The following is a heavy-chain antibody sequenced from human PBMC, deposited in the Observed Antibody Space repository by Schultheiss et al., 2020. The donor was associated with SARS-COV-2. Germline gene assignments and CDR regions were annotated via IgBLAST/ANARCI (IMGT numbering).Heavy chain of an antibody. CDR3: AKDFPHGYVPYYYYYGMDV. Sequence: GGDLRLSCAASGFTFSSYAMHWVRQAPGKGLEWVAVISYDGSNKYYADSVKGRFTISRDNSKNTLYLQMNSLRAEDTAVYYCAKDFPHGYVPYYYYYGMDVWGQGTTVTVSS. D-gene: IGHD5-12*01. J-gene: IGHJ6*02. CDR2: ISYDGSNK. V-gene: IGHV3-30-3*01. CDR1: GFTFSSYA.